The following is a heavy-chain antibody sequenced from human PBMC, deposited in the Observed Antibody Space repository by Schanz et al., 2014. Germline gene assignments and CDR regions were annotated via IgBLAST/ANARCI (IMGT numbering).Heavy chain of an antibody. Sequence: DVQLLESGGGLVQPGGSLRLSCAASGFTFTNYAMSWIRQPPGKGLEWISYITYNGGTIYYADSVKGRFTISRDNAKNSLYLEMNSLRAEDTALYYCARDRRNADLDYWGQGTLVTVSS. CDR2: ITYNGGTI. D-gene: IGHD1-1*01. V-gene: IGHV3-48*01. CDR3: ARDRRNADLDY. CDR1: GFTFTNYA. J-gene: IGHJ4*02.